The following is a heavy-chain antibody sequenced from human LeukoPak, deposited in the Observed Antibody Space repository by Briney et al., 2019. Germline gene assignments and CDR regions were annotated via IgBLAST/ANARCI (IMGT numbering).Heavy chain of an antibody. D-gene: IGHD6-13*01. CDR3: ARTAAGYYYYMDV. CDR1: GFTFSNSA. J-gene: IGHJ6*03. CDR2: ISGSGRTT. Sequence: GGSLRLSCAVSGFTFSNSAMNWVRQAPGKGLEWVSVISGSGRTTYYADSVKGRFTISRDNSKNTLYLQMNSLTAEDTAVYHCARTAAGYYYYMDVWGNGTTVTVSS. V-gene: IGHV3-23*01.